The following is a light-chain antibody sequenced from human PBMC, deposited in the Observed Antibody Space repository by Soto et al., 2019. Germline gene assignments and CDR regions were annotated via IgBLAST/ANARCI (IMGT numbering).Light chain of an antibody. CDR2: EAS. V-gene: IGKV1-5*03. Sequence: DIHMTQSPSTLSASVGDRVTITCRASQNINSWLAWYQQKPGKAPKLLIYEASTLERGVPSRFGGSGSGTEFTLTISSLQSHDFGTYYCQQYNDYSWTFGQGTKVDI. CDR1: QNINSW. J-gene: IGKJ1*01. CDR3: QQYNDYSWT.